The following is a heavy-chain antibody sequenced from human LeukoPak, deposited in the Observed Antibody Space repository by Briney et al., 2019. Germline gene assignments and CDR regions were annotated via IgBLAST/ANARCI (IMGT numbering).Heavy chain of an antibody. V-gene: IGHV3-23*01. D-gene: IGHD4-17*01. CDR3: AKGQDYGDYGGLDY. J-gene: IGHJ4*02. Sequence: GGSLRLSCAASGFTFSTYGMTWVRQAPGKGLEWVSGISGSGDNTWYADSVKGRFTISRDNSKNTLYLQMNSLRAEDTAVYYCAKGQDYGDYGGLDYWGQGTLVTVSS. CDR1: GFTFSTYG. CDR2: ISGSGDNT.